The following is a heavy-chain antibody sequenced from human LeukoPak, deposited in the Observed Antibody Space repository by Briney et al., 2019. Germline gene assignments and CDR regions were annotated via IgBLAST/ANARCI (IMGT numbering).Heavy chain of an antibody. Sequence: GGSLRLSCTASGFTFSNAWINWVRQAPGKGLEWVSYISNSSSDIFYADSVKGRFTISRDNAENSLYLQMNSLRDEDTAVYYCARPAYYYDSSGAGARGYWYFDLWGRGTLVTVSS. CDR2: ISNSSSDI. D-gene: IGHD3-22*01. CDR3: ARPAYYYDSSGAGARGYWYFDL. CDR1: GFTFSNAW. V-gene: IGHV3-21*01. J-gene: IGHJ2*01.